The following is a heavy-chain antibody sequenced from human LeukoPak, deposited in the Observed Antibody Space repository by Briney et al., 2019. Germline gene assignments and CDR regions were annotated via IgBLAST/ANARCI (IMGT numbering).Heavy chain of an antibody. Sequence: SETLSLTCAVSGGSISSSNWWSWVRQPPGKGLEWIGEIYHSGSTNYNPSLKSRVTISVDKSKNQFSLKLSSVTAADTAVYYCARGSKPDYYDSSGCYYSKYYFDYWGQGTLVTVSS. CDR3: ARGSKPDYYDSSGCYYSKYYFDY. V-gene: IGHV4-4*02. J-gene: IGHJ4*02. D-gene: IGHD3-22*01. CDR2: IYHSGST. CDR1: GGSISSSNW.